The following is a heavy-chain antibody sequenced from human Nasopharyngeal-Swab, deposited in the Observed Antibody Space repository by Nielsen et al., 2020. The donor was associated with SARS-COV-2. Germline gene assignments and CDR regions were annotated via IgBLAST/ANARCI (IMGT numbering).Heavy chain of an antibody. CDR2: ISSSSSYI. Sequence: GESLISCAASEFTFSNYRMNWVRQAPGKGLEWVSSISSSSSYIYYADSVKGRFTISRDNAKNLLYLQMNSLRAEDTAVYYCARSYSGSYYGAFDYWGQGTLVTVSS. J-gene: IGHJ4*02. V-gene: IGHV3-21*06. CDR1: EFTFSNYR. D-gene: IGHD1-26*01. CDR3: ARSYSGSYYGAFDY.